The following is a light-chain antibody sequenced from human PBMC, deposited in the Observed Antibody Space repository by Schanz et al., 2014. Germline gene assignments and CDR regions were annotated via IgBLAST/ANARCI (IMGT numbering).Light chain of an antibody. Sequence: QSALTQPPSASGSPGQSVTISCTGTSSDIGRYNYVSWYQHHPGKAPKLMIYDVSNRPSGVSNRFSGSMSGNTASLTISVXXXEDEADYHCCSYVDSYTWVFGGGTKLTV. V-gene: IGLV2-11*01. CDR3: CSYVDSYTWV. J-gene: IGLJ3*02. CDR1: SSDIGRYNY. CDR2: DVS.